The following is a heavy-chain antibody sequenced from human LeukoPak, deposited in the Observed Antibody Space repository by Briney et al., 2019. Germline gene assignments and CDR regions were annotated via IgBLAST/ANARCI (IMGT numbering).Heavy chain of an antibody. J-gene: IGHJ5*02. V-gene: IGHV3-33*01. CDR2: IWYDGSNK. Sequence: GGSLRLSCAASGFTFSSYGMHWVRQAPGKGLEWVAVIWYDGSNKYYADSVKGRFTISRDNSRNTLYLQMNSLRAEDTAVYYCARDRVWFDPWGQGTLVTVSS. CDR3: ARDRVWFDP. D-gene: IGHD6-13*01. CDR1: GFTFSSYG.